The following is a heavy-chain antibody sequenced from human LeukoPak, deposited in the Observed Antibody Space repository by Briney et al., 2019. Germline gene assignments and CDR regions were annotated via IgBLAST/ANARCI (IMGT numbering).Heavy chain of an antibody. V-gene: IGHV4-34*01. Sequence: SETLSLTCAVYGGSFSGYYWSWIRQPPGKGLEWIGEINHSGSTNYNPSLKSRVTISVDTSKNQFSLNLSSVTAADTAVYYCARDGHYYYMDVWGKGTTVTVSS. D-gene: IGHD5-24*01. CDR3: ARDGHYYYMDV. J-gene: IGHJ6*03. CDR1: GGSFSGYY. CDR2: INHSGST.